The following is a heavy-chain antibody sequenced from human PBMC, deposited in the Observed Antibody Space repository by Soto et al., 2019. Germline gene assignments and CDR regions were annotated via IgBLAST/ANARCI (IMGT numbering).Heavy chain of an antibody. V-gene: IGHV3-74*01. J-gene: IGHJ4*02. D-gene: IGHD3-9*01. CDR2: ISGDGVTT. CDR3: AREYYGLLTGYYTDY. Sequence: EVQLVESGGDLVQRGGSLRLSWAASGFPFSSYWMHWVRHTPGKGLDWVARISGDGVTTYYAVSMTGRFTVSRDNAKNNLSLQISGLRAEYTAVYYCAREYYGLLTGYYTDYWGQGTLVSVSS. CDR1: GFPFSSYW.